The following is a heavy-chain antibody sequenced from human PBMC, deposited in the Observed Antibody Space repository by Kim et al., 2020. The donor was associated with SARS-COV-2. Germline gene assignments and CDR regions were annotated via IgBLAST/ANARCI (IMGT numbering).Heavy chain of an antibody. J-gene: IGHJ6*02. V-gene: IGHV3-53*01. CDR3: ARGPGYFYYALDV. Sequence: HADSVKGRFTISRDNSKHTLYLQMNSLRAGDTAIYYCARGPGYFYYALDVWGQGTTVTVSS.